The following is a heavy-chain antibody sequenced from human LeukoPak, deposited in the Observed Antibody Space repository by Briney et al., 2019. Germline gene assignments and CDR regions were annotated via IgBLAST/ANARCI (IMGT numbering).Heavy chain of an antibody. V-gene: IGHV4-39*07. D-gene: IGHD3-3*01. CDR2: IYYSGST. J-gene: IGHJ3*02. CDR3: ATNGAHDFWSGYPETFDI. CDR1: GGSISSGSYY. Sequence: SQTLSLTCTVSGGSISSGSYYWSWIRQPAGKGLEWIGSIYYSGSTYYNPSLKSRVTISVDTSKNQFSLKLSSVTAADTAVYYCATNGAHDFWSGYPETFDIWGQGTMVTVSS.